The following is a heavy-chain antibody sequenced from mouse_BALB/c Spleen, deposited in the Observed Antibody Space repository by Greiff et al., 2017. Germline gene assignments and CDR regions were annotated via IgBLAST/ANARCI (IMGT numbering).Heavy chain of an antibody. Sequence: VKLQESGPGLVQPSQSLSITCTVSGFSLTSYGVHWVRQSPGKGLEWLGVIWSGGSTDYNAAFISRLSISKDNSKSQVFFKMNSLQADDTAIYYCAKPTATGYWYFDVWGAGTTVTVSS. J-gene: IGHJ1*01. CDR1: GFSLTSYG. V-gene: IGHV2-4*01. D-gene: IGHD1-2*01. CDR3: AKPTATGYWYFDV. CDR2: IWSGGST.